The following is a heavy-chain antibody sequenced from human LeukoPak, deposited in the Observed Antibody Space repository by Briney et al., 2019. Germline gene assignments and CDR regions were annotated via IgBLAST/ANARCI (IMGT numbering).Heavy chain of an antibody. CDR2: INAGNGNT. J-gene: IGHJ6*02. CDR1: GYTFTSYA. CDR3: ARVWGSADYYYYGTDV. Sequence: ASVKVSCKASGYTFTSYAMHWVRQAPGQRLEWMGWINAGNGNTKYSQKFQGRVTITRDTSASTAYMELSSLRSEDTAVYYCARVWGSADYYYYGTDVWGQGTTVTVSS. V-gene: IGHV1-3*01. D-gene: IGHD3-16*01.